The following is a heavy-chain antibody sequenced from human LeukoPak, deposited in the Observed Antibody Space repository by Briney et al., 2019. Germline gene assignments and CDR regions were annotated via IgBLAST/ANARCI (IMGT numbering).Heavy chain of an antibody. CDR2: ISGSGGST. V-gene: IGHV3-23*01. J-gene: IGHJ4*02. Sequence: GGSLRLSCAASGFTFSSYAMSWVRQAPGKGLEWVSAISGSGGSTYYADSVKGRFTISRDNSKNTLYLQMNSLRAEDTAVYYCARDYGSGSYYAMGTAWGQGTLVTVSS. CDR3: ARDYGSGSYYAMGTA. CDR1: GFTFSSYA. D-gene: IGHD3-10*01.